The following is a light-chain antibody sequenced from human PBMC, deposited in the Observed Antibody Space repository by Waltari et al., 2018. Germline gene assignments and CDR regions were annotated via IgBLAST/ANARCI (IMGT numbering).Light chain of an antibody. CDR3: HSRDISGDVL. J-gene: IGLJ2*01. Sequence: SSELTQDPAVSVALGQTVRITCQGDSLRIYYVSWLLQKPGQAPALVIYGKNSRPSGIPDRFSASSSGSTASLTIIGAQAEDEADYYCHSRDISGDVLIGGGTKLTVV. V-gene: IGLV3-19*01. CDR2: GKN. CDR1: SLRIYY.